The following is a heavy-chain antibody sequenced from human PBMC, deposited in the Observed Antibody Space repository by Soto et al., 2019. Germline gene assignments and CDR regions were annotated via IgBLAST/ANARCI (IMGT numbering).Heavy chain of an antibody. V-gene: IGHV4-34*01. D-gene: IGHD3-10*01. CDR1: GGSFSGYY. J-gene: IGHJ3*02. Sequence: SETLSLTCAVYGGSFSGYYWSWIRQPPGKGLEWIGEINHSGSTNYNPSLKSRVTISVDTSKNQFSLKLSPVTAADTAVYYCARREDPGMSSFDIWGQGTMVTVSS. CDR3: ARREDPGMSSFDI. CDR2: INHSGST.